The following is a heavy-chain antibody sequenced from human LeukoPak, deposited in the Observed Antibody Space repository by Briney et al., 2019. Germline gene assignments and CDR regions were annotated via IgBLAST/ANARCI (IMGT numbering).Heavy chain of an antibody. CDR3: ARSEGYCSSTSCLPFDY. Sequence: PTETLSLTCTVSGGSISSGSYYWSWIRQPAGKGLEWIGRIYTSGSTNYNPSLKSRVTISVDTSKNQFSLKLSSVTAADTAVYYCARSEGYCSSTSCLPFDYWGQGTLVTVSS. CDR1: GGSISSGSYY. CDR2: IYTSGST. D-gene: IGHD2-2*01. V-gene: IGHV4-61*02. J-gene: IGHJ4*02.